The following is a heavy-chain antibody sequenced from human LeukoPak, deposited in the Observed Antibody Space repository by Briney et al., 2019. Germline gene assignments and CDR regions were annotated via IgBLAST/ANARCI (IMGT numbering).Heavy chain of an antibody. Sequence: GGSLRLSCAASGFTFSSYSMNWVRQAPGKGLEWVSVIYSGGSTYYADSVKGRFTISRDNSKNTLYLQMNSLRAEDTAVYYCARDSYYYDTSDYYNAFDIWGQGTMVTVSS. CDR2: IYSGGST. V-gene: IGHV3-53*01. D-gene: IGHD3-22*01. CDR1: GFTFSSYS. J-gene: IGHJ3*02. CDR3: ARDSYYYDTSDYYNAFDI.